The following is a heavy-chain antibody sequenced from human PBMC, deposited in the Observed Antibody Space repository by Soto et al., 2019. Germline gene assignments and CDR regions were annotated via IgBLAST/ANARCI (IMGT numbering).Heavy chain of an antibody. V-gene: IGHV3-33*01. CDR3: ARGAGGWAFDY. CDR1: GFTFSNYG. CDR2: IYSDGRNI. J-gene: IGHJ4*02. Sequence: QVQLVESGGGVVQPGRSLRLSCTASGFTFSNYGLHWVRQAPGKGLEWVAVIYSDGRNINYADSVKGRFTISRDNSKNALYLQMRSLRAEDTAVYFCARGAGGWAFDYWGQGTLVTVSS. D-gene: IGHD6-19*01.